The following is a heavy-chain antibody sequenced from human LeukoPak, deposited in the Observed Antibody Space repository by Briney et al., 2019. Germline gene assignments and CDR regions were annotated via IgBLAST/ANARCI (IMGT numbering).Heavy chain of an antibody. J-gene: IGHJ4*02. CDR2: ISSSAAKT. CDR1: GFTFSSYA. CDR3: AERLSYYFDH. V-gene: IGHV3-23*01. D-gene: IGHD1-1*01. Sequence: GGSLRLSCAASGFTFSSYAMRWVRQAPGKGLEWVSGISSSAAKTYYPDSVKGRFTISRDNSKNTVYLEINSLRVEDTAVYYCAERLSYYFDHWGQGTLVTVSS.